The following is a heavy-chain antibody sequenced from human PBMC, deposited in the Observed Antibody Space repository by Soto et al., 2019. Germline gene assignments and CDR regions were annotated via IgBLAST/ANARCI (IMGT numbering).Heavy chain of an antibody. CDR2: RNPNSGET. D-gene: IGHD2-15*01. J-gene: IGHJ5*02. CDR1: GYTFTDYD. V-gene: IGHV1-8*01. CDR3: ARVAVAARPRWYNWFDP. Sequence: QEQLVQSGAEVKKPGASVKVSCKTSGYTFTDYDINWVRQATGQGLEWTGWRNPNSGETGYAQKFQGRVTMTRSTSLSTAYLELSSLRSEDTAVYYCARVAVAARPRWYNWFDPWGQGTLVTVSS.